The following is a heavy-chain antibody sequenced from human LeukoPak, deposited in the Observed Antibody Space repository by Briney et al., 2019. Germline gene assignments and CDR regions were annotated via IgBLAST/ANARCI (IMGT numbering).Heavy chain of an antibody. CDR1: GGSFSGDYY. V-gene: IGHV4-30-4*08. CDR2: IYYSGST. J-gene: IGHJ5*02. CDR3: ARGGHFWSGYHPT. D-gene: IGHD3-3*02. Sequence: SETLSLTCAVYGGSFSGDYYWSWIRQPPGKGLEWIGYIYYSGSTYYNPSLKSRVTISVDTSKNQFSLKLSSVTAADTAVYYCARGGHFWSGYHPTWGQGTLVTVSS.